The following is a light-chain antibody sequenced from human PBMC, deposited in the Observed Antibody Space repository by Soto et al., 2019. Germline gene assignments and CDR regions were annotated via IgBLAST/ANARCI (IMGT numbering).Light chain of an antibody. J-gene: IGLJ2*01. CDR3: AAWDDSLSAL. CDR1: SSNIGSNY. Sequence: QSVLTQPHSASGTPGQRGTISCSGSSSNIGSNYVYWYQQLPGTAPKLLIYRNNQRPSGVPDRFSGSKSGSSASLAISGLRSEEEADYYCAAWDDSLSALFGGGTKLTVL. V-gene: IGLV1-47*01. CDR2: RNN.